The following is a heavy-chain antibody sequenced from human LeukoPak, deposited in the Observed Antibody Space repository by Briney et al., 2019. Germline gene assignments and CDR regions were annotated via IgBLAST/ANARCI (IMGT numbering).Heavy chain of an antibody. CDR2: ISSSGGST. CDR1: GFTFSSYA. J-gene: IGHJ4*02. D-gene: IGHD5-18*01. CDR3: AKVMDSYDKIDY. Sequence: GGSLRLSCAASGFTFSSYAMSWVRQAPGKGLEWVSAISSSGGSTYYADSVKGRFTISRDNSKNTLYLQMSSLRAEDTAVYYCAKVMDSYDKIDYWGQGTLVTVSS. V-gene: IGHV3-23*01.